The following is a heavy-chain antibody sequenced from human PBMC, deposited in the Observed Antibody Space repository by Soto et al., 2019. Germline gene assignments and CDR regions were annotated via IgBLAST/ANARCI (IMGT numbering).Heavy chain of an antibody. Sequence: QVQLVKSGAEVKKPGASVKVSCKASGYTFTNYYMHWVRQAPGQGLEWMGWINPDSGGTKYAQNFQGGVTMTRDTSISTVYMELSRLRSDDTAVYYSAREIRSGYYKYWYFDLWGRGTLVTVSS. CDR2: INPDSGGT. CDR3: AREIRSGYYKYWYFDL. D-gene: IGHD3-3*01. CDR1: GYTFTNYY. V-gene: IGHV1-2*02. J-gene: IGHJ2*01.